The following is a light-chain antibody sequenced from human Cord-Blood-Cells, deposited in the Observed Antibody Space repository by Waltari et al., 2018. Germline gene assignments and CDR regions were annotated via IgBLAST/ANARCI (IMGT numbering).Light chain of an antibody. V-gene: IGKV3-15*01. Sequence: EIVMTQSPATLSVSPGVRATLSCRASQSVSSNLAWYQQKPGQAPRLLIYGASTRATGIPARFSGSGSGTEFTLTISSLQSEDFAVDYCQQYNNWPLTFGGGTKVEIK. J-gene: IGKJ4*01. CDR2: GAS. CDR1: QSVSSN. CDR3: QQYNNWPLT.